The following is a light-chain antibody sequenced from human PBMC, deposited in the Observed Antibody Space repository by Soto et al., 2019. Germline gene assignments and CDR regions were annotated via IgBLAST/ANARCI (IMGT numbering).Light chain of an antibody. CDR2: GAS. CDR1: QSVSSFY. CDR3: QQYGSWPRT. V-gene: IGKV3-20*01. Sequence: EIVWTQSPGTLSLSPGERATLSCRASQSVSSFYLAWYQQRAGQAPRLLISGASTRTTGIPDRFSGSGSGTDFTLTVSRLEPEDIAVYYCQQYGSWPRTFGQGTKVEIK. J-gene: IGKJ1*01.